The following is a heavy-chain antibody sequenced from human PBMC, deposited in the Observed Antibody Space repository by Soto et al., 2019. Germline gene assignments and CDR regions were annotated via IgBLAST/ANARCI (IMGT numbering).Heavy chain of an antibody. J-gene: IGHJ4*02. CDR3: ATWLHYDSWGDYCYYFDS. D-gene: IGHD3-3*01. CDR1: GFIFSSYA. CDR2: ISDSGGST. Sequence: GGSLRLSCAASGFIFSSYAVSWVRQVPGKGLEWVSGISDSGGSTYYADSVKGRFTISRDNSKNTLYLHMGSLRAEDTAVYYCATWLHYDSWGDYCYYFDSWGRGTLVTVSS. V-gene: IGHV3-23*01.